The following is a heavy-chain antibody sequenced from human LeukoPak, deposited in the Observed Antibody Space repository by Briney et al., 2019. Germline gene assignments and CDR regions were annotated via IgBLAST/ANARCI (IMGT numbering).Heavy chain of an antibody. D-gene: IGHD5-24*01. CDR1: GFTLSNYW. CDR2: INTDGRTT. V-gene: IGHV3-74*01. J-gene: IGHJ4*02. CDR3: ARGGLEPVDY. Sequence: GGSLRLSCAVSGFTLSNYWMHWVRQAPGMGLVWVSRINTDGRTTSYADSVKGRFTISRDNAKNILYLEVNSLRTDDTAVYYCARGGLEPVDYWGQGTLVTVSS.